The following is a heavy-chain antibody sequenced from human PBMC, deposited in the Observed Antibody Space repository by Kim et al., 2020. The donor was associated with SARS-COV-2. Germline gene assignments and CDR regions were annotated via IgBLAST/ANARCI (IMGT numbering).Heavy chain of an antibody. J-gene: IGHJ4*02. Sequence: TRYSPSFQGQVTISADKSISTAYLQWSSLKASDTAMYYCARLYGDSPDYWGQGTLVTVSS. CDR3: ARLYGDSPDY. V-gene: IGHV5-51*01. D-gene: IGHD4-17*01. CDR2: T.